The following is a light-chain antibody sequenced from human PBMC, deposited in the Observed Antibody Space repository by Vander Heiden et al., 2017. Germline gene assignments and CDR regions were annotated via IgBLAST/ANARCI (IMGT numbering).Light chain of an antibody. J-gene: IGLJ1*01. V-gene: IGLV2-23*02. CDR2: DVS. CDR3: CSDAGPDTYV. Sequence: SALPKPASVSGSPGQPITISCTGTSNDVGKYNLFSWYQQHPGKAPNLIIYDVSERPSWVSDRFSGSKSGNTAALTISGRKAEDEADYYCCSDAGPDTYVFGTVTKVTVL. CDR1: SNDVGKYNL.